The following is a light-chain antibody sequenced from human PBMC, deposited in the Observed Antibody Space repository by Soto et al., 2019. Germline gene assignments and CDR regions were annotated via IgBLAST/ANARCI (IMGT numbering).Light chain of an antibody. CDR2: EVS. Sequence: QSALTQPASVSGSPGQSITISCTGTSSDVGRYKYVSWYQQHPGKVPKLMIYEVSNRPSGVSSRFSGSKSGNTASLTISGLQAEDEADYYCSSYTITHIPVIFGGGTQLTVL. CDR1: SSDVGRYKY. CDR3: SSYTITHIPVI. J-gene: IGLJ2*01. V-gene: IGLV2-14*01.